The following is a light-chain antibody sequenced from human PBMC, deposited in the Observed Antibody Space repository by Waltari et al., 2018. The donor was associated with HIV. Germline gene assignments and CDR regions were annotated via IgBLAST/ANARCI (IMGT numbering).Light chain of an antibody. J-gene: IGKJ1*01. Sequence: EIVLTHSPGSLSLSPGERDTLSCTASQTVSSSQLAWYQQKPGQAPRRLIYGASTRATGTPDRFSGSGSGTDFTLIISRLEPEDFAVYYCQQYGRSPWTFGQGTKVEIK. CDR3: QQYGRSPWT. CDR1: QTVSSSQ. CDR2: GAS. V-gene: IGKV3-20*01.